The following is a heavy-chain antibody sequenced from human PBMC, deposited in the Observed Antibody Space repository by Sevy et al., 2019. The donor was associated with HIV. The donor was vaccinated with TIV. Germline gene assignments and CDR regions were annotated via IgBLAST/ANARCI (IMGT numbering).Heavy chain of an antibody. D-gene: IGHD6-19*01. CDR2: IFSSGST. Sequence: GGSLRLSCAISGFTVNDKYIIWVRQAPGKGLEWVSVIFSSGSTYYADSAKGRFNISRDNSKNTVYLQMNSVRAEDTAVYYCVSLFLSYRSGWSYFDYWGQGPLVTVSS. CDR3: VSLFLSYRSGWSYFDY. CDR1: GFTVNDKY. J-gene: IGHJ4*02. V-gene: IGHV3-66*02.